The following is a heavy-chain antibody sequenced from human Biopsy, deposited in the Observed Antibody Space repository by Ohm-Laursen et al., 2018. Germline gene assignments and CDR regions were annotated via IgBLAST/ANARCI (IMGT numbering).Heavy chain of an antibody. J-gene: IGHJ5*02. CDR3: ARHPTGFWFDP. V-gene: IGHV4-39*01. CDR1: GGSISSSTTYY. Sequence: TLSLTWTVSGGSISSSTTYYWAWLRQPPGKGLEWIGSIYNTETTFYNPSLKSRFTISVDTSTNQFSLKVSSVTAADTALYFCARHPTGFWFDPWGHGTLVTVSS. CDR2: IYNTETT.